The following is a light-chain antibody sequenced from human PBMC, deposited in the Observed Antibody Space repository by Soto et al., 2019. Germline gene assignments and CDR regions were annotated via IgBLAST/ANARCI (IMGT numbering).Light chain of an antibody. V-gene: IGKV2-28*01. CDR1: QSLLHSNGYNY. CDR3: MQALQTSIT. J-gene: IGKJ5*01. Sequence: MVMTQSSLSLPVPPGEPACISCRSSQSLLHSNGYNYLDWYLQKPGQSPQLLIYLGSNRASGVPDRFSGSGSGTDFTLKISRVEAEDVGVYYCMQALQTSITFGQGRRLE. CDR2: LGS.